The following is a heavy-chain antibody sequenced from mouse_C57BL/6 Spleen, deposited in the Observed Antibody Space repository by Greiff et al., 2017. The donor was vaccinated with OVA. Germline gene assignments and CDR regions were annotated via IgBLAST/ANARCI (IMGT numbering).Heavy chain of an antibody. D-gene: IGHD1-1*01. J-gene: IGHJ1*03. CDR2: IYPGDGDT. Sequence: VQLVESGPELVKPGASVKISCKASGYAFSSSWMNWVKQRPGKGLEWIGRIYPGDGDTNYNGKFKGKATLTADKSSSTAYMQLSSLTSEDSAVYFCARWDYYGSSGYFDVWGTGTTVTVSS. CDR3: ARWDYYGSSGYFDV. CDR1: GYAFSSSW. V-gene: IGHV1-82*01.